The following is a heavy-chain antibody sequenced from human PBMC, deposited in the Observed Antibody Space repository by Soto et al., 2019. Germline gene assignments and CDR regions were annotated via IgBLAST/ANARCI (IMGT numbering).Heavy chain of an antibody. CDR3: ATAYDSSGYYYVVYAFDI. Sequence: GESLKISCKVSVYSFTSYWIGWVRQMPGKGLEWMGIIYPGDSDTRYSPSFQGQVTISADKSISTAYLQWSSLKASDTAMYYCATAYDSSGYYYVVYAFDIWGQGTMVTVSS. V-gene: IGHV5-51*01. J-gene: IGHJ3*02. CDR1: VYSFTSYW. D-gene: IGHD3-22*01. CDR2: IYPGDSDT.